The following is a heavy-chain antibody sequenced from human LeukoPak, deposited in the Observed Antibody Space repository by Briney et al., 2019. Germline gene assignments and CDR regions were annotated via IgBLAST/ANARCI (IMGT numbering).Heavy chain of an antibody. CDR2: IYHTGST. J-gene: IGHJ4*02. Sequence: PSETLSLTCTVSGHSIINSYYWGWIRQPPGKGLEWIGSIYHTGSTYYNPSLKSRVTISVDTSKNQFSLKLSSVTAADTAVYYCARSSDVIPDYWGQGTLVTVSS. V-gene: IGHV4-38-2*02. D-gene: IGHD3-16*02. CDR3: ARSSDVIPDY. CDR1: GHSIINSYY.